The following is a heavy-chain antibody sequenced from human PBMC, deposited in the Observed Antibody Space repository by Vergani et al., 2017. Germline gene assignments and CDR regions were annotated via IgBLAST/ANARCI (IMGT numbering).Heavy chain of an antibody. CDR1: GFTFSSYS. V-gene: IGHV3-21*01. J-gene: IGHJ3*02. Sequence: EVQLVESGGGLVKPGGSLRLSCAASGFTFSSYSMNWVRQAPGKGLEWVSSISSSSSYIYYADSVKGRFTISRDNAKNSLYLQMNSLRAEDTAVYYCATGGSGSYAFDIWGQGTMVTVSS. CDR2: ISSSSSYI. CDR3: ATGGSGSYAFDI. D-gene: IGHD1-26*01.